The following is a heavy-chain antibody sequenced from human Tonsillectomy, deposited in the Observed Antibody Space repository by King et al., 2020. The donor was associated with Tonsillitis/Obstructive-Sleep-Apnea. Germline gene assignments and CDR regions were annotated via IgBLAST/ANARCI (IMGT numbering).Heavy chain of an antibody. J-gene: IGHJ4*02. V-gene: IGHV4-39*02. CDR3: ARDGLEVNFDY. CDR1: GGSIISSSYY. Sequence: QLQESGPGLVKPSETLSLTCTVSGGSIISSSYYWGWIRQPPGKGLGWIGGIFNMGSTFFNPALKSRVTISVDTSKNQFSLKLSSVTAADTAVYYCARDGLEVNFDYWGQGTLVTVSS. D-gene: IGHD2-21*01. CDR2: IFNMGST.